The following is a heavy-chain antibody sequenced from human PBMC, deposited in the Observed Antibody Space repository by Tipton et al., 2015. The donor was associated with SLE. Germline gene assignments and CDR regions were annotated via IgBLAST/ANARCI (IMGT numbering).Heavy chain of an antibody. V-gene: IGHV3-23*01. CDR2: ISGGGDST. Sequence: GSLRLSCAASGFTFSDHYMDWVRQAPGKGLEWVSAISGGGDSTFYADSVKGRFTISRDNSENTLYLQMNNLRVEDTAVYYCSRSLDTWGRGTMVTVSS. CDR1: GFTFSDHY. CDR3: SRSLDT. J-gene: IGHJ3*02.